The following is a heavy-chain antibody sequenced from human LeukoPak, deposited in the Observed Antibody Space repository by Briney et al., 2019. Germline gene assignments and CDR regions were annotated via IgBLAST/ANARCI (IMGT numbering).Heavy chain of an antibody. CDR1: GGSISTSNYY. J-gene: IGHJ6*03. Sequence: PSETLSLTCSVSGGSISTSNYYWVWIRQSPEKGLEWIGYIYYSGSTNYNPSLKSRVTISVDTSKNQFSLKLSSVTAADTAVYYCARGQADQKYYYYYYMDVWGKGSTVTVSS. CDR2: IYYSGST. V-gene: IGHV4-61*05. CDR3: ARGQADQKYYYYYYMDV.